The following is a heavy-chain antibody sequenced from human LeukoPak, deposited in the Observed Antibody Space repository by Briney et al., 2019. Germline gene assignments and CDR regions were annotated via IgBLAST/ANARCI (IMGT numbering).Heavy chain of an antibody. V-gene: IGHV4-59*08. Sequence: SETLSLTCAVSGGSINSHYWGWIRQPPGKGLEWIGDIYYTGRNNYNPSLKSRVTISADTSKNLLSLTLTSVLAADTAIYYCVRSDTGWNYFEYWGQGVLLTVSS. D-gene: IGHD6-19*01. CDR1: GGSINSHY. CDR3: VRSDTGWNYFEY. J-gene: IGHJ4*02. CDR2: IYYTGRN.